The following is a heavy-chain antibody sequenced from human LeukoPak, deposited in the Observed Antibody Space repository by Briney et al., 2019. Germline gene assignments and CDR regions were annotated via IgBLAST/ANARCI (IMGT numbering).Heavy chain of an antibody. V-gene: IGHV3-30-3*01. CDR3: ARDFFPIVDSTWYEIGY. D-gene: IGHD6-13*01. CDR1: GFTFNDYA. CDR2: ISYDGYDK. Sequence: PGGSLRLSCAASGFTFNDYAMYWVRQTPGKGLEWVALISYDGYDKSYADSVRGRFTNSRDNSKNTLYPQMDSLRSEDTAVYYCARDFFPIVDSTWYEIGYWGQGTLVTVSS. J-gene: IGHJ4*02.